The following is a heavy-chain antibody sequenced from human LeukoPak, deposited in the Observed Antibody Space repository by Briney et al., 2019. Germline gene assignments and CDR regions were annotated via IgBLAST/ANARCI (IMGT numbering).Heavy chain of an antibody. CDR1: GYTFTANY. J-gene: IGHJ4*02. CDR2: INPNSGGT. D-gene: IGHD6-13*01. Sequence: ASVLVSCKTSGYTFTANYIHWVRQAPGQGLEWMGWINPNSGGTNYAQKLQGRVTMTTDTSTSTAYMELRSLRSDDTAVYYCARGDSSSWRNYFDYWGQGTLVTVSS. V-gene: IGHV1-2*02. CDR3: ARGDSSSWRNYFDY.